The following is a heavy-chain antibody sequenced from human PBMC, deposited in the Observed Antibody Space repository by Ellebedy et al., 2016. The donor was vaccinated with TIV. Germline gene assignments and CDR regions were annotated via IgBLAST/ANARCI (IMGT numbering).Heavy chain of an antibody. V-gene: IGHV4-39*07. CDR2: IHSSGST. D-gene: IGHD1-14*01. Sequence: MPGGSLRLSCTVSGGSISSSNYYRGWIRQTPGKGLEWIGSIHSSGSTSYKPSLKSRVTISVDTSKNQFSLKLSSVTAADTAVYYCARSPEYWGQGTLVTVSS. J-gene: IGHJ4*02. CDR3: ARSPEY. CDR1: GGSISSSNYY.